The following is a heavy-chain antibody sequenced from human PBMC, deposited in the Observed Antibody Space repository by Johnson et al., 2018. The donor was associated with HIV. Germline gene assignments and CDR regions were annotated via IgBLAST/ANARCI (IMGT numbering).Heavy chain of an antibody. J-gene: IGHJ3*02. Sequence: VQLVESGGGLVQPGGSLRLCCTASGFTFSRYWMSWVRQAPGKGLEWVANIKEDGSEKYYVDSVKGRFTMSRDNAKNSLCLQMNSLRAEDTAFYYCARESIIWGQGTMVTV. CDR1: GFTFSRYW. D-gene: IGHD6-6*01. CDR2: IKEDGSEK. CDR3: ARESII. V-gene: IGHV3-7*03.